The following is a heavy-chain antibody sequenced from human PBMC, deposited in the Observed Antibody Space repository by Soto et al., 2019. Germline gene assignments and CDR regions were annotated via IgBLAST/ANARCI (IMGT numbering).Heavy chain of an antibody. CDR3: ARGAPVAINYYYNGMDV. Sequence: SETLSLTCSVSGASITGYYWSWIRQPPGKGLEWIGCFYYSGSTNYNPSLKSRVTISVDTSKNQFSLKLSSVTAADTAVYYCARGAPVAINYYYNGMDVWGQGTTVT. D-gene: IGHD2-2*01. CDR1: GASITGYY. J-gene: IGHJ6*02. V-gene: IGHV4-59*01. CDR2: FYYSGST.